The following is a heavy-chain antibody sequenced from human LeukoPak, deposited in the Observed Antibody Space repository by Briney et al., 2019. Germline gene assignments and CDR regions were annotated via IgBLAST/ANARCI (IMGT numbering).Heavy chain of an antibody. D-gene: IGHD6-6*01. CDR3: TSDENSVVPTSRLDH. V-gene: IGHV3-7*01. J-gene: IGHJ5*02. CDR2: ITENGSGT. CDR1: GFTFSRYF. Sequence: GGSLRLSCAASGFTFSRYFMSWVRQTPGKGLEWLANITENGSGTYYVDAVKGRFTISGDYAKNSLYLQRSSLRVEDTAVYYCTSDENSVVPTSRLDHWRQGTLVTVSS.